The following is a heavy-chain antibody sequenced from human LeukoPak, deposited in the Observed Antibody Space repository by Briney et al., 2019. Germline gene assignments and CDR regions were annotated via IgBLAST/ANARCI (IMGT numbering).Heavy chain of an antibody. CDR3: ARGPQVA. V-gene: IGHV1-8*01. CDR1: GYTFTSYD. D-gene: IGHD5-12*01. J-gene: IGHJ4*02. Sequence: ASVKVSCTASGYTFTSYDINWVRQAPGQGLEWTGWMNPNSGNTGYAQKFQGRVTMTRNTSISTAYMELSSLRSEDTAVYYCARGPQVAWGQGTLVTVSS. CDR2: MNPNSGNT.